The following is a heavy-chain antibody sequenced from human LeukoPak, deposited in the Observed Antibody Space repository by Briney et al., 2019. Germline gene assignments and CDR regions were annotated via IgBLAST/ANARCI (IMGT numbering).Heavy chain of an antibody. D-gene: IGHD4-11*01. CDR3: AKDAQRGFDYSNSLEY. CDR2: IWSDGTNQ. Sequence: GGSLRLSCAAAGFTFSHYGMHWVRQAPGKGLEWVAVIWSDGTNQYYADSVKGRFTISRDDSGNTAYLQMNSLRPEDTGVYYCAKDAQRGFDYSNSLEYWGQGTPVTVST. CDR1: GFTFSHYG. V-gene: IGHV3-33*06. J-gene: IGHJ4*02.